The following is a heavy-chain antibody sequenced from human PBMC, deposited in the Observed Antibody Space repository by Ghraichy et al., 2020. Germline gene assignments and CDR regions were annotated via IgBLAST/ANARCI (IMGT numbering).Heavy chain of an antibody. V-gene: IGHV2-5*01. CDR1: GFSLSTSGVG. D-gene: IGHD3-10*01. CDR2: NYWNDDR. J-gene: IGHJ4*02. CDR3: AQTHGSGSYFDY. Sequence: SGPTPVKPTQTLTLTCTFSGFSLSTSGVGVGWIRQSPGKALEWLALNYWNDDRRYSPSLRSRLTITKDTSKNQVVLTMTNMDPVDTATYYCAQTHGSGSYFDYWGQGTLVTVSS.